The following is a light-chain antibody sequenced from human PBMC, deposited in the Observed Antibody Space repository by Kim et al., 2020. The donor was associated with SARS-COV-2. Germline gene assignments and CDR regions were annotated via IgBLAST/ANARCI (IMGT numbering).Light chain of an antibody. CDR1: SSDVGGYNF. CDR3: SSYTSGTNVV. J-gene: IGLJ2*01. CDR2: DVS. Sequence: QSVLTQPASVSGSPGQSITISCTGTSSDVGGYNFVSWYQQYPGKAPKLIIYDVSNRPSVISNRFSGSKSGNTASLTISGLQAADEADYYCSSYTSGTNVVFGGGTKVTVL. V-gene: IGLV2-14*03.